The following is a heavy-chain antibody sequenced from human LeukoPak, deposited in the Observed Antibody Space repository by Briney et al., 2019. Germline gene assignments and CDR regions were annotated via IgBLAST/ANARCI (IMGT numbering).Heavy chain of an antibody. CDR3: ARDYGSGSYYLFDY. V-gene: IGHV3-21*01. CDR1: GFNFSNYT. CDR2: ISSSSSYI. Sequence: PGGSLRLSCAASGFNFSNYTMNWVRQTPGKGLEWASSISSSSSYIYYADSVKGRFTISRDNAKNSLYLQMNSLRAEDTAVYYCARDYGSGSYYLFDYWGQGTLVTVSS. J-gene: IGHJ4*02. D-gene: IGHD3-10*01.